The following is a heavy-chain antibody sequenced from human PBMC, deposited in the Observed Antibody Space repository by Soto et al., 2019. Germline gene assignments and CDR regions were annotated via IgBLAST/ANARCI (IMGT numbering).Heavy chain of an antibody. Sequence: PGGSLRLSCAASGFTFSDYYMSWIRQAPGKGLEWVSYISSSGSTIYYADSVKGRFTISRDNAKNSLYLQMNSLRAEDTAVYYCARVTPSYYYDILPTYDFFDFWGQGTMVTASS. J-gene: IGHJ3*01. CDR3: ARVTPSYYYDILPTYDFFDF. V-gene: IGHV3-11*01. CDR2: ISSSGSTI. D-gene: IGHD3-9*01. CDR1: GFTFSDYY.